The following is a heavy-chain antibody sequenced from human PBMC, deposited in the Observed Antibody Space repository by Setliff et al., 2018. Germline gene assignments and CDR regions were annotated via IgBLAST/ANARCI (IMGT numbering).Heavy chain of an antibody. CDR3: AREGVDTRSSTDYRYYMDV. V-gene: IGHV1-46*01. J-gene: IGHJ6*03. Sequence: ASVKVSCKASGYTFTGDYLHWVRQAPGQGLEWMGIIDPSADYTNYAQKFQGRVTITTDESTSTAYMELRSLRTEDTAVYYCAREGVDTRSSTDYRYYMDVWGKGTTVTVSS. CDR1: GYTFTGDY. D-gene: IGHD5-18*01. CDR2: IDPSADYT.